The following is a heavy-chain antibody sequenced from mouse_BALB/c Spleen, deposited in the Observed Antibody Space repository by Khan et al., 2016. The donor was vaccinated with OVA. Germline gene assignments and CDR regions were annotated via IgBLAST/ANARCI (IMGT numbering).Heavy chain of an antibody. Sequence: EVQLQESGPGLVKPSQSLSLTCTVTGYSITSDYAWNWIRQFPGNKLEWMGFISYSGNTKYNPSLKSRFSITRDTSKNQFFLQLNSVTTEDTATYYCARVYGVDCDYWGQGTSLTVSS. CDR1: GYSITSDYA. V-gene: IGHV3-2*02. D-gene: IGHD1-1*01. J-gene: IGHJ2*02. CDR3: ARVYGVDCDY. CDR2: ISYSGNT.